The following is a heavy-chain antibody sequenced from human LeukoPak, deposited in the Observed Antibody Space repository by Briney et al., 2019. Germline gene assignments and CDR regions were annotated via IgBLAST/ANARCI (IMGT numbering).Heavy chain of an antibody. CDR3: ARDPSVLWFGEFRDWFDP. J-gene: IGHJ5*02. Sequence: SETLSLTCTVSGGPISSYYWSWIRQPAGKGLEWIGRIYTSGSTNYNPSLKSRVTMSVDTSKNQFSLKLSSVTAADTAVYYCARDPSVLWFGEFRDWFDPWGQGTLVTVSS. V-gene: IGHV4-4*07. CDR2: IYTSGST. CDR1: GGPISSYY. D-gene: IGHD3-10*01.